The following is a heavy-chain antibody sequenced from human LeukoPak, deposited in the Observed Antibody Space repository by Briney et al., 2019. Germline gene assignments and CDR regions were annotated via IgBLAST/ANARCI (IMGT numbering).Heavy chain of an antibody. Sequence: GGSLRLSCAASGFTFSSYGMHWVRQAPGKGLEWEAVISYDGSNKYYADSVKGRFTISRDNSKNTLYLQMNSLRAEDTAVYYCAKSRRGYSTYYYYGMDVWGQGTTVTVSS. CDR3: AKSRRGYSTYYYYGMDV. CDR2: ISYDGSNK. J-gene: IGHJ6*02. V-gene: IGHV3-30*18. CDR1: GFTFSSYG. D-gene: IGHD4-11*01.